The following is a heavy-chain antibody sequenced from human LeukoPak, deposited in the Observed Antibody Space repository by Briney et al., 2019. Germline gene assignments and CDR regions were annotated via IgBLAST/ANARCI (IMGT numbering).Heavy chain of an antibody. CDR1: GYTFNRYR. D-gene: IGHD5-12*01. Sequence: ASVKVSCKASGYTFNRYRITWVRQAPGQGLEWMGWISGYNGNTNYAQKLQGRVTMTTDTSTSTAYMELRSLRSDDTAMYYCARDYGYGVTVMISDDYWGQGTLVTVSS. J-gene: IGHJ4*02. CDR2: ISGYNGNT. CDR3: ARDYGYGVTVMISDDY. V-gene: IGHV1-18*01.